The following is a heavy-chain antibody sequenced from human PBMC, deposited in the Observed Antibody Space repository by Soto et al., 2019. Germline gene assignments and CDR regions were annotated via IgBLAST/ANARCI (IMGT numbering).Heavy chain of an antibody. Sequence: PSETLSLTCTVSGGSISSSSYYWGWIRQPPGKGLEWIGSIYYSGSTYYNPSLKSRVTISVDTSKNQFSLKLSSATAADTAVYYCGQLLNRVNYYYYMDVWGKGTTVTVSS. CDR1: GGSISSSSYY. D-gene: IGHD2-2*01. CDR3: GQLLNRVNYYYYMDV. J-gene: IGHJ6*03. CDR2: IYYSGST. V-gene: IGHV4-39*01.